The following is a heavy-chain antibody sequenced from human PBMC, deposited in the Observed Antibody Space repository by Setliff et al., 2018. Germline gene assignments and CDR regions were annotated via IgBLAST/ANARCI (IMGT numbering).Heavy chain of an antibody. Sequence: ASVKVSCKASGYTFSTYGINWVRQAPGQGLEWMGWINTNTGNPSYAQGFTGRFVFSLDTSVSTAYLQISSLKAEDTAVYYCARGVYEYSYGYRGHYYYYMDVWGKGTTVTVSS. D-gene: IGHD3-16*01. J-gene: IGHJ6*03. V-gene: IGHV7-4-1*02. CDR2: INTNTGNP. CDR3: ARGVYEYSYGYRGHYYYYMDV. CDR1: GYTFSTYG.